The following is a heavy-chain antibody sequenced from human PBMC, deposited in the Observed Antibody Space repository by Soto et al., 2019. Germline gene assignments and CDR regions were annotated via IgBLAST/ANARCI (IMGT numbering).Heavy chain of an antibody. V-gene: IGHV1-18*01. J-gene: IGHJ6*02. Sequence: ASVKVSCKASGYTFTNYGIAWVRQAPGQGLEWMGWISGHNGNTDYAQNLQGRVTMTTDTSTDTVYMELSSLRSEDTAVYYCARDPHGDYFVYYYYGMDVWGQGTTVTVSS. D-gene: IGHD4-17*01. CDR2: ISGHNGNT. CDR3: ARDPHGDYFVYYYYGMDV. CDR1: GYTFTNYG.